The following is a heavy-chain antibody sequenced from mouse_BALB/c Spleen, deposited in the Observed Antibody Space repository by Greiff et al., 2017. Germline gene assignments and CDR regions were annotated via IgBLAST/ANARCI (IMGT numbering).Heavy chain of an antibody. J-gene: IGHJ2*01. D-gene: IGHD1-2*01. CDR2: IHYSGST. CDR3: ARDITTARNY. V-gene: IGHV3-1*02. Sequence: EVKLVESGPDLVKPSQSLSLTCTVTGYSITSGYSWYWIRQFPGNKLEWMGYIHYSGSTNYNPSLKSRISITRDTSKNQFFLQLNSVTTEDTATYYCARDITTARNYWGQGTTLTVSS. CDR1: GYSITSGYS.